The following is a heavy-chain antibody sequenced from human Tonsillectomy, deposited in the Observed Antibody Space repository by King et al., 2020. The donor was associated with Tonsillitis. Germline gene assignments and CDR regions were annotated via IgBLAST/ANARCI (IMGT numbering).Heavy chain of an antibody. Sequence: VQLVESGGGLVQPGGSLRLSCAASGFTFSSYAMSWVRQAPGEGLEWVSAISGSGGSTYYADSVKGRFTISRDNSKNTLYLQMNSQRAEDTAVYDWANDLRDTGFGELYHIWGGGTMVTVSS. CDR1: GFTFSSYA. V-gene: IGHV3-23*04. CDR2: ISGSGGST. CDR3: ANDLRDTGFGELYHI. J-gene: IGHJ3*02. D-gene: IGHD3-10*01.